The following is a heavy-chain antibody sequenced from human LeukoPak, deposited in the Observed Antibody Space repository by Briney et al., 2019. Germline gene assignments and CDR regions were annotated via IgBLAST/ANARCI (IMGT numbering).Heavy chain of an antibody. CDR3: ARVGIAAAGTPQGGSSY. D-gene: IGHD6-13*01. V-gene: IGHV1-18*01. Sequence: ASAKVSCKASGYTFTNYGISWVRQAPGQGLEWMGWISAYNGNTNYAQKLQGRVTMTTDTSTSTAYMELRSLRSDDTAVYYCARVGIAAAGTPQGGSSYWGQGTLVTVSS. CDR1: GYTFTNYG. CDR2: ISAYNGNT. J-gene: IGHJ4*02.